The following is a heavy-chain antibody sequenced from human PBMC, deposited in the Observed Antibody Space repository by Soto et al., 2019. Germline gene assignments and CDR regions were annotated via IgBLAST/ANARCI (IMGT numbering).Heavy chain of an antibody. V-gene: IGHV3-9*01. CDR2: ISWNSGNI. CDR3: AKDSSAWRYDDFDM. Sequence: QPGGSLRLSCAASGFTFDDYAMHWVRQAPGKGLEWVSGISWNSGNIDYADSVKGRFTISRDNAKNSLYLQMNSLRAEDTAMYYCAKDSSAWRYDDFDMWGQGTMVTVSS. CDR1: GFTFDDYA. D-gene: IGHD2-15*01. J-gene: IGHJ3*02.